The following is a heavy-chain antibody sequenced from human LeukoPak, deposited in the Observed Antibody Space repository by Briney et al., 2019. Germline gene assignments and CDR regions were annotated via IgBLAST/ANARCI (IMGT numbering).Heavy chain of an antibody. J-gene: IGHJ3*02. CDR3: ATPYCGTISCLDVFDI. CDR2: MYYSGST. D-gene: IGHD2-21*01. CDR1: GVSISSDKYY. V-gene: IGHV4-31*03. Sequence: SETLSLTCTVSGVSISSDKYYWSWIRQRPGKGLEWFGYMYYSGSTSYNSSLNSRVSISLSPPKNQFSLELTSVTAADTAVYYCATPYCGTISCLDVFDIWGQGTMATVSS.